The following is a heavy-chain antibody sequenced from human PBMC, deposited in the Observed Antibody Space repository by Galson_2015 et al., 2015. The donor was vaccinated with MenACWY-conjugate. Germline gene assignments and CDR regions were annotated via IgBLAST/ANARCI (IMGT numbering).Heavy chain of an antibody. CDR3: ARVLMMYGRDYYYGMDV. CDR2: IYPGDSDT. V-gene: IGHV5-51*01. Sequence: QSGAEVKKPGESLKISCKGSGYSFAMYWIGWVRQMSGKGLEWMGIIYPGDSDTRYSPSFQGQVTMSADKSISTAYLQWGSLKASDTAMYYCARVLMMYGRDYYYGMDVWGQGTTVTVSS. J-gene: IGHJ6*02. D-gene: IGHD2-8*01. CDR1: GYSFAMYW.